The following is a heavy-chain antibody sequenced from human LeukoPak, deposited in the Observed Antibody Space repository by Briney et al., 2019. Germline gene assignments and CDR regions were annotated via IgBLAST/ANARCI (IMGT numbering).Heavy chain of an antibody. V-gene: IGHV3-7*03. D-gene: IGHD2-2*01. CDR2: IKQDGSEK. CDR1: GFTFSSYW. J-gene: IGHJ4*02. CDR3: ARDCSTSCPNDY. Sequence: VGSLRLSCAASGFTFSSYWMSWVRQAPGKGLEWVANIKQDGSEKYYVDSVKGRFTISRDNAKNSLYLQMNSLRAEDTAVYYCARDCSTSCPNDYWAREPWSPSPQ.